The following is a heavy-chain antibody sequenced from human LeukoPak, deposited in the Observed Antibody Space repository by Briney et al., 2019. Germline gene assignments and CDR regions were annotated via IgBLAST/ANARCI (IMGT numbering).Heavy chain of an antibody. CDR2: IIPIFGTA. V-gene: IGHV1-69*13. Sequence: SVTVSCTASGGTFSSYAISWVRQAPGQGLEWMGGIIPIFGTANYAQKFQGRVTITADESTSTAYMELSSLRSEDTAVYYCADGSRYCSGGSCPDAFDIWGQGTMVTVSS. CDR3: ADGSRYCSGGSCPDAFDI. CDR1: GGTFSSYA. D-gene: IGHD2-15*01. J-gene: IGHJ3*02.